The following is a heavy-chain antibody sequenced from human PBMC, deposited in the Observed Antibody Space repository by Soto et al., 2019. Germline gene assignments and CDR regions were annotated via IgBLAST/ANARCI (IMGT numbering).Heavy chain of an antibody. CDR1: DDSISISNW. CDR3: ARGDGYSYISRVNWFDP. J-gene: IGHJ5*02. Sequence: SDTLSLTFDVFDDSISISNWCSWVRQPPGKGLEWIGEIFHSGGTNYNPSLKSRVTISVDKSKNQFSLKLTSITAGDTAIYYCARGDGYSYISRVNWFDPWGQG. V-gene: IGHV4-4*02. CDR2: IFHSGGT. D-gene: IGHD5-18*01.